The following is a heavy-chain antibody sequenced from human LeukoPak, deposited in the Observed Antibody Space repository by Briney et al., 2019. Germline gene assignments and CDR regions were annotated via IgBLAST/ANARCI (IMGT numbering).Heavy chain of an antibody. D-gene: IGHD2-2*01. CDR3: PSSTSFGQYNWFDP. V-gene: IGHV1-8*01. J-gene: IGHJ5*02. CDR1: GYTFTSYD. Sequence: ASVKVSCKASGYTFTSYDINWVRQATGQGLEWMGWMNPNSGNTGYAQKFQGRGTMTRNTSISTAYMELSSLRSEDTAVYYCPSSTSFGQYNWFDPWGQGTLVTVSS. CDR2: MNPNSGNT.